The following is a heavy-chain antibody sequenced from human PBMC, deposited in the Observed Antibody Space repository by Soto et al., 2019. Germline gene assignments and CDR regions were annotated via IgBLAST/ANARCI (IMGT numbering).Heavy chain of an antibody. D-gene: IGHD6-19*01. CDR1: GYTFTSYG. Sequence: EASVKVSCKASGYTFTSYGISWVRQAPGQGLEWMGWISAYNGNTNYAQKLQGRVTMTTDTSTSTAYMELRSLRSDDTAVYYCAREYSSGWYGYWYFDLWGRGTLVTVSS. V-gene: IGHV1-18*01. J-gene: IGHJ2*01. CDR3: AREYSSGWYGYWYFDL. CDR2: ISAYNGNT.